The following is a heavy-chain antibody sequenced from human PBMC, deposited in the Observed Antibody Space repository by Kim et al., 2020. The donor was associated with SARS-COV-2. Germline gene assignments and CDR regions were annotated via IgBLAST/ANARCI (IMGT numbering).Heavy chain of an antibody. CDR3: AKGAYVLRFLEWLFDY. D-gene: IGHD3-3*01. V-gene: IGHV3-23*01. CDR2: ISGSGGST. J-gene: IGHJ4*02. CDR1: GFTFSSYA. Sequence: GGSLRLSCAASGFTFSSYAMSWVRQAPGKGLEWVSAISGSGGSTYYADSVKGRFTISRDNSKNTLYLQMNSLRAEDTAVYYCAKGAYVLRFLEWLFDYWGQGTLVTVSS.